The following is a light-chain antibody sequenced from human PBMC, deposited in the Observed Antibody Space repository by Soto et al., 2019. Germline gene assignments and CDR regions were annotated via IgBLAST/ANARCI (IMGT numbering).Light chain of an antibody. CDR1: SSNLGAGYA. CDR3: QSYDSSLSASYV. J-gene: IGLJ1*01. CDR2: GNT. Sequence: QSVLTQPPSLSPAPGQTVTISCTGSSSNLGAGYAVSWYEQLPEKAPKLLIYGNTNRPSGVPDRFSGSKAGTSASLAITGLQAEDEADYSCQSYDSSLSASYVFGGGTKVTVL. V-gene: IGLV1-40*01.